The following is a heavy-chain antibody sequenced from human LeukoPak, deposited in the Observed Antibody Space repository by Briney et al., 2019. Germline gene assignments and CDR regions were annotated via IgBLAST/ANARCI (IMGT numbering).Heavy chain of an antibody. D-gene: IGHD1-26*01. V-gene: IGHV1-69*04. CDR2: IIPILGIA. CDR3: ARDTLGAFSALYFDY. J-gene: IGHJ4*02. CDR1: GGTFSSYA. Sequence: GASVKVSCKASGGTFSSYAISWVRQAPGQGLEWMGRIIPILGIANYAQKFQGRVTITADKSTSTAYMELSSLRSEDTAVYYCARDTLGAFSALYFDYWGQGTLVTVSS.